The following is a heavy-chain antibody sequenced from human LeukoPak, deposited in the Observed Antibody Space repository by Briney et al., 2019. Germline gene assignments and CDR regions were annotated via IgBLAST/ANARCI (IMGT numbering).Heavy chain of an antibody. CDR1: GGTFSSYA. CDR3: ARGPYYYYYGMDV. CDR2: IIPIFGTT. Sequence: ASVKVSCKASGGTFSSYAISWVRQAPGQGLEWMGGIIPIFGTTNYAQKFQGRVTITADESTSTAYMELSSLRSEDTAVYYCARGPYYYYYGMDVWGQGTTVTVSS. V-gene: IGHV1-69*13. J-gene: IGHJ6*02.